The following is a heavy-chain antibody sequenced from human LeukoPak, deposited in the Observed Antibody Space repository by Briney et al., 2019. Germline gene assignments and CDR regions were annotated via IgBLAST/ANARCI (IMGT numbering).Heavy chain of an antibody. CDR1: GFTVSSNS. CDR2: IYSDNT. Sequence: GGSLRLSCTVSGFTVSSNSMSWVRQAPGKGLEWVSFIYSDNTHYSDSVKGRFTISRDNSKNTLYLQMNSLRAEGTAVYYCARRAGAYSHPYDYWGQGTLVTVSS. V-gene: IGHV3-53*01. D-gene: IGHD4/OR15-4a*01. J-gene: IGHJ4*02. CDR3: ARRAGAYSHPYDY.